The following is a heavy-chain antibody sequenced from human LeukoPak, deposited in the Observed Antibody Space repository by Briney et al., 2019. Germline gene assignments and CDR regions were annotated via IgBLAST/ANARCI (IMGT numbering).Heavy chain of an antibody. V-gene: IGHV3-49*04. CDR1: GFILNDYG. Sequence: GGSLRLSCTASGFILNDYGMSWVRQAPGKGLEWVGFIRSKAYGGTTEYAASVKGRFTISRDDSKSSAYLQMNSLKTEDTAVYYCTRRFSTSFDYWGQGTLATVSS. D-gene: IGHD3-10*01. CDR3: TRRFSTSFDY. J-gene: IGHJ4*02. CDR2: IRSKAYGGTT.